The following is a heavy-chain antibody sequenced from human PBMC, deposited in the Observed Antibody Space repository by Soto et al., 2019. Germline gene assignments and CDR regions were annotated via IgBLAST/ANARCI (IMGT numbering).Heavy chain of an antibody. D-gene: IGHD3-10*01. CDR3: ARGRRGSGSSYLWFDP. Sequence: QVQLVQSGAEVKKPGASVKVSCKASGYTFTGYYMHWVRQAPGQGLEWMGWINPNRGGTNYAQKFQGWVTMTRDTSISTAYMELSRLRSDDTAVYYCARGRRGSGSSYLWFDPWGQGTLVTVSS. J-gene: IGHJ5*02. CDR1: GYTFTGYY. CDR2: INPNRGGT. V-gene: IGHV1-2*04.